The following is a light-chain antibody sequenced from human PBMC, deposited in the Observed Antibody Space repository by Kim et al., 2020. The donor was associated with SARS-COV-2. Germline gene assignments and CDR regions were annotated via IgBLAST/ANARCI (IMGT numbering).Light chain of an antibody. J-gene: IGKJ4*01. CDR2: AAS. CDR3: QKYNSAPPLT. V-gene: IGKV1-27*01. Sequence: DIQMTQSPSSLSASVGDRVTITCRASQGISNYLAWYQQKPGRVPKLLIYAASTLQSGVPSRFSGSGSGTDFTLTISSLQPEDVATYYCQKYNSAPPLTFGGGTKVDIK. CDR1: QGISNY.